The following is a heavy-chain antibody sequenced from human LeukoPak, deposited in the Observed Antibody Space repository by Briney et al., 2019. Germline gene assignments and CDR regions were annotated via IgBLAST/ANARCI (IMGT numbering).Heavy chain of an antibody. CDR1: GFTSITYG. Sequence: GGSLRLSCEGSGFTSITYGMSWVRQAPGKGLEWVSTLGGGDAGIYYADSVYDRFTISRDNSKNTLYLQMSSLRAEDTAVYYCAKGGGFDWLNYYYMDVWGKGTTVIISS. J-gene: IGHJ6*03. V-gene: IGHV3-23*01. D-gene: IGHD3-9*01. CDR2: LGGGDAGI. CDR3: AKGGGFDWLNYYYMDV.